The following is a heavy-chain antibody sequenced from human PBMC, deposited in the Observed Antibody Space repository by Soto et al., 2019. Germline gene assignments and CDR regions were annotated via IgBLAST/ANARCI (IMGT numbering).Heavy chain of an antibody. D-gene: IGHD3-3*01. CDR3: ARIYVAWSGYYGENDY. J-gene: IGHJ4*02. Sequence: SETLSHTRAFSGGSISGRGSYCRWIRHLPGTGLGRFGSIYYSASTYSNPCLNSPVTIAGDTSKNKFSLKLSSVTAADTAVYYCARIYVAWSGYYGENDYWGQGTLVT. CDR1: GGSISGRGSY. CDR2: IYYSAST. V-gene: IGHV4-39*01.